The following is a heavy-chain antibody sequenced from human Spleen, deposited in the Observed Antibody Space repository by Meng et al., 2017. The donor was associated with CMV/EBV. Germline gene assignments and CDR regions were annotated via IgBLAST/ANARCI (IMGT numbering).Heavy chain of an antibody. Sequence: GESLKISCAASGFTFSSYAMHWVRQAPGKGLEWVAVISYDGSNKYYADSVKGRFTISRDNSKNTLYLQMNSLRAEDTAVYYCARDVTTVTTTGYYGMDVWGQGTTVTVSS. J-gene: IGHJ6*02. CDR2: ISYDGSNK. CDR1: GFTFSSYA. D-gene: IGHD4-17*01. CDR3: ARDVTTVTTTGYYGMDV. V-gene: IGHV3-30*04.